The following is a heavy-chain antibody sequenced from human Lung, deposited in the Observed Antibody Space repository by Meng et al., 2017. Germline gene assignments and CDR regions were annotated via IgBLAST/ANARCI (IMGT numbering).Heavy chain of an antibody. CDR3: ARDEDISAAGKLFGDY. Sequence: QVQLVQSGAEVKKPGASVKVSCKASGYTFPVYWLHWVRRAPGQGLEWMGRINPKSGDTHYAQRFQGRVTMTGDTSISTAYMELSGLRSDDTAMYYCARDEDISAAGKLFGDYWGQGTLVTVSS. CDR1: GYTFPVYW. D-gene: IGHD6-13*01. J-gene: IGHJ4*02. V-gene: IGHV1-2*06. CDR2: INPKSGDT.